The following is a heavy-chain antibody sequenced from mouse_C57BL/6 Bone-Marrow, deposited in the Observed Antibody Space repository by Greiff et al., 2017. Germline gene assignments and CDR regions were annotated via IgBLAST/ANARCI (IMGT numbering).Heavy chain of an antibody. CDR1: GYTFTSYW. D-gene: IGHD4-1*01. J-gene: IGHJ2*01. CDR3: ARILGRVDY. Sequence: QVQLQQPGAELVKPGASVKLSCKASGYTFTSYWMQWVKQRPGQGLEWIGEIDPSDSYTNYNQKFKGKATLTVDTSSSTAYMQLSSLTSEDSAVEYCARILGRVDYWGQGTTLTVSS. CDR2: IDPSDSYT. V-gene: IGHV1-50*01.